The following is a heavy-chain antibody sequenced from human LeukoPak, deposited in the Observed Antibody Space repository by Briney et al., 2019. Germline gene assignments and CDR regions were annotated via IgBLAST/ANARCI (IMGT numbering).Heavy chain of an antibody. D-gene: IGHD5-12*01. V-gene: IGHV3-23*01. J-gene: IGHJ4*02. CDR2: ISGSGGST. CDR1: GFTFSSYA. CDR3: AKDRRDIVATITWFDY. Sequence: GGSLRLSCAASGFTFSSYAMSWVRQAPGKGLEWVSAISGSGGSTYYADSVKGRFTIPRDNSKNTLYLQMNSLRAEDTAVYYCAKDRRDIVATITWFDYWGQGTLVTVSS.